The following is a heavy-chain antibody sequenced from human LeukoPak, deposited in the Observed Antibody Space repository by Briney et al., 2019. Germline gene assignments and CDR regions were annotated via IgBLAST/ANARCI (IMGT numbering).Heavy chain of an antibody. CDR2: ISGDGGST. Sequence: GGSLRLSCAASGFTFDDYAMHWVRQAPGKGLEWVSLISGDGGSTYYADSVKGRFTISRDSSKNSLYLLMNSLRTEDTALYYCAKGYYDYVWGSYRFGSAYWGQGTLVTVSS. CDR1: GFTFDDYA. V-gene: IGHV3-43*02. D-gene: IGHD3-16*02. J-gene: IGHJ4*02. CDR3: AKGYYDYVWGSYRFGSAY.